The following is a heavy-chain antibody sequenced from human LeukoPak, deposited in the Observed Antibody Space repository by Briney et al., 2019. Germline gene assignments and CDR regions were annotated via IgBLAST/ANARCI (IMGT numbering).Heavy chain of an antibody. J-gene: IGHJ5*02. CDR1: GGSISSGGYS. D-gene: IGHD1-14*01. CDR2: IYHSGST. V-gene: IGHV4-30-2*01. CDR3: AGTSKSQRWLDP. Sequence: SQTLSLTCAVSGGSISSGGYSWSWIRQPPGKGLEWIGYIYHSGSTYYNPSLKSRVTISVDRSKNQFSLKLSSVTAADTAVYYCAGTSKSQRWLDPWGQGTLVTVSS.